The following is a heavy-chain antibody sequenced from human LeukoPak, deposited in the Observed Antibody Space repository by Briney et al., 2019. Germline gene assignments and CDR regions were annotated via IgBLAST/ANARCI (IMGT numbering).Heavy chain of an antibody. CDR3: AKGISRGISIYLDY. CDR2: LSGSGDST. V-gene: IGHV3-23*01. J-gene: IGHJ4*02. D-gene: IGHD4-23*01. CDR1: GFTLSGHA. Sequence: PGGSLRLSCAASGFTLSGHAMSWVRQAPGKGLEWVSALSGSGDSTYYADSVKGRFTVSRDNSRNTLYLQMNSLRAEDTAVYYCAKGISRGISIYLDYWGQGTLVTVSS.